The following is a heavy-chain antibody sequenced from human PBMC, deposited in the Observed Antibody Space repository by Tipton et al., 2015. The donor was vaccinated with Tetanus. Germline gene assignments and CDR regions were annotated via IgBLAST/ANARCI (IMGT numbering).Heavy chain of an antibody. D-gene: IGHD1-26*01. CDR1: GGSISSGGYY. CDR3: ARDQARGSRGWNYCDY. V-gene: IGHV4-31*03. Sequence: LVKPTQTLSLTCTVSGGSISSGGYYWTWIRQRPGKGLEWIGDIYSFGSTYYHPSLKGRVTISMDTSKNQFSLDLNSVTASDTAVYYCARDQARGSRGWNYCDYWGQGALVTVSS. CDR2: IYSFGST. J-gene: IGHJ4*02.